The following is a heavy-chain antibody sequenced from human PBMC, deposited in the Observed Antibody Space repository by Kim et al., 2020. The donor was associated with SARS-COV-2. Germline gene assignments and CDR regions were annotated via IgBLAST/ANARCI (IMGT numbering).Heavy chain of an antibody. CDR3: VRDRAYAFDY. CDR1: GFTFSSYS. CDR2: INSGSDNI. Sequence: GGSLRLSCLASGFTFSSYSMNWVRQAPGKGLEWVAYINSGSDNIKYGDSAKGRFTISRDNAKNSLYLQMNSLIAEDTAVYYCVRDRAYAFDYWGQGMLVTVSS. J-gene: IGHJ4*02. V-gene: IGHV3-48*01. D-gene: IGHD2-21*01.